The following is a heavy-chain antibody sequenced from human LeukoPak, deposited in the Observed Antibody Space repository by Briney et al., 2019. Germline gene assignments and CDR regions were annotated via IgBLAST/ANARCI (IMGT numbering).Heavy chain of an antibody. J-gene: IGHJ4*02. Sequence: PSETLSLTCTVSGYSISTGYFWGWIRQTPGKGLEWIGSIYHSGTTYYNPSLKSRVTISVDTSKKQFSLKLSSVTAADTAVYYCARWSGYYFYWGQGTLVTVSS. V-gene: IGHV4-38-2*02. CDR1: GYSISTGYF. D-gene: IGHD3-3*01. CDR3: ARWSGYYFY. CDR2: IYHSGTT.